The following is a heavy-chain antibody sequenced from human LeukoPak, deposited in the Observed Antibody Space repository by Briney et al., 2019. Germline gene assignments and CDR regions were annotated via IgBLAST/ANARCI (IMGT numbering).Heavy chain of an antibody. D-gene: IGHD6-19*01. CDR2: TYYRSKWYN. CDR1: GDSVSSNSAA. Sequence: SQTHSLTCAISGDSVSSNSAAWNWMRQSPSRGLEWLGRTYYRSKWYNGYAVFVKSRISVNPDTSKNQFSLQLNSVTPEDTAVYYCARSGSGGWIDYWGQGTLVTVSS. V-gene: IGHV6-1*01. CDR3: ARSGSGGWIDY. J-gene: IGHJ4*01.